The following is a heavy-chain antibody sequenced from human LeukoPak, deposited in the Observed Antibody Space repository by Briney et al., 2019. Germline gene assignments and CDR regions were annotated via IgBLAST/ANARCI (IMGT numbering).Heavy chain of an antibody. Sequence: SETLSLTCSVSGDSISSSNYFWGWIRQPPGKGLEWIGSMYDSGNTYYNPSLKSRVTISKDTSKNQVSLKLNSVTAADTAVYYCARPSRGYSYGVDYWGQGTLVTVSS. D-gene: IGHD5-18*01. V-gene: IGHV4-39*07. CDR2: MYDSGNT. CDR1: GDSISSSNYF. CDR3: ARPSRGYSYGVDY. J-gene: IGHJ4*02.